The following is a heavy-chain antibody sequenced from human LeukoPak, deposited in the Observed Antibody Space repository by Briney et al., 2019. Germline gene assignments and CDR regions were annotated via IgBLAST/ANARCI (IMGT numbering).Heavy chain of an antibody. CDR3: ARDSQLAYYDSSGYPNWFDP. V-gene: IGHV1-2*02. CDR2: TNPNSGGT. J-gene: IGHJ5*02. CDR1: GYTFTGYY. D-gene: IGHD3-22*01. Sequence: ASVKLSCNASGYTFTGYYMHWVRQAQRQGLEWMGRTNPNSGGTNYAQKFKGRVTMTRDTSISTAYMELSRLSSDDTAVYYCARDSQLAYYDSSGYPNWFDPWGQGTLVTVSS.